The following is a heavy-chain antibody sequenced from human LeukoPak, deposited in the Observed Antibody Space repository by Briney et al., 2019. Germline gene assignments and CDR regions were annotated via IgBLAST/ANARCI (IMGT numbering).Heavy chain of an antibody. D-gene: IGHD1-7*01. J-gene: IGHJ4*02. CDR1: GFTFSSYG. CDR3: AKVPKRITGTEFDY. Sequence: GGSLRLSCAASGFTFSSYGMSWVRQAPGKGLEWVPAISGSGGSTYYADSVKGRFTISRDNSKNTLYLQMNSLRAEDTAVYYCAKVPKRITGTEFDYWGQGTLVTVSS. V-gene: IGHV3-23*01. CDR2: ISGSGGST.